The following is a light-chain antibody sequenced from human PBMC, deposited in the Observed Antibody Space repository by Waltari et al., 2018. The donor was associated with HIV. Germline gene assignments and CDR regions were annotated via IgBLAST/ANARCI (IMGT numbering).Light chain of an antibody. CDR3: MQGTHWLWT. J-gene: IGKJ1*01. V-gene: IGKV2-30*01. Sequence: DVVMTQSPLSLPVTLGQPASISCRSSQSLVYSDGNTYLNWFQQRPGQSPRRLIYKVSNPDSGVPDRFSGSGSGTDFTLKISRVEAEDVGVYYCMQGTHWLWTFGQGTKVEIK. CDR1: QSLVYSDGNTY. CDR2: KVS.